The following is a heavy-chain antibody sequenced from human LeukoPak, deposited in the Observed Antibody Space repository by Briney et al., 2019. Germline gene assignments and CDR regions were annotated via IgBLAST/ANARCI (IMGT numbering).Heavy chain of an antibody. D-gene: IGHD3-22*01. J-gene: IGHJ4*02. Sequence: ASVKVSCKASGGTFISYAISRVRQAPGQGLEWMGRIIPILGIANYAQKFQGRVTITSDKSTSTAYMELSSLRSEDTAVYYCATRNDYYDSSGYYLPHFDYWGQGTLVTVSS. CDR2: IIPILGIA. CDR3: ATRNDYYDSSGYYLPHFDY. V-gene: IGHV1-69*04. CDR1: GGTFISYA.